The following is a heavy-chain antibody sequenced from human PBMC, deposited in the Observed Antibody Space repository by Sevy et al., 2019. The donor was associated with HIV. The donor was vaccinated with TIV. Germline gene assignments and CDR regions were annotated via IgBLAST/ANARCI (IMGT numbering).Heavy chain of an antibody. Sequence: VSVKVSCKASGYTFSDYYIHWVRQAPGQGLEWMGRISPKSGGTNCAQKFQGRVTMTRDTSISTVYMELNRLTSDATAIYYCARNTTSLYSGYDRPVADYWGQGTLVTVSS. CDR3: ARNTTSLYSGYDRPVADY. J-gene: IGHJ4*02. V-gene: IGHV1-2*06. D-gene: IGHD5-12*01. CDR1: GYTFSDYY. CDR2: ISPKSGGT.